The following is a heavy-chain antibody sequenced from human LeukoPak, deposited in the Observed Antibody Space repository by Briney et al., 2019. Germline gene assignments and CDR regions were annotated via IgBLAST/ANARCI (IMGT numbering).Heavy chain of an antibody. CDR2: FDPEDGET. V-gene: IGHV1-24*01. D-gene: IGHD3-10*01. CDR3: ARDRGIITMVRGVSESYNWFDP. CDR1: GYTLTELS. Sequence: ASVKVSCKVSGYTLTELSMHWVRQAPGKGLEWMGGFDPEDGETIYAQKFQGRVTMTEDTSTDTAYMELSSLRSEDTAVYYCARDRGIITMVRGVSESYNWFDPWGQGTLVTVSS. J-gene: IGHJ5*02.